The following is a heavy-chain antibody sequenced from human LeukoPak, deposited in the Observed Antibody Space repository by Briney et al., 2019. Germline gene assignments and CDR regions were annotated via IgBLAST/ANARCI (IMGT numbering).Heavy chain of an antibody. Sequence: SETLSLTCTVSGGSISSSSYYWGWIRQPPEKGLEWIGEINHRGSTNYNPSLKSRVSISVDTSKNQFSLNLNSAAAADTAVYYCAGRYYDSTGTPEPWGQGTLVTVSS. D-gene: IGHD3-22*01. J-gene: IGHJ5*02. V-gene: IGHV4-39*07. CDR3: AGRYYDSTGTPEP. CDR2: INHRGST. CDR1: GGSISSSSYY.